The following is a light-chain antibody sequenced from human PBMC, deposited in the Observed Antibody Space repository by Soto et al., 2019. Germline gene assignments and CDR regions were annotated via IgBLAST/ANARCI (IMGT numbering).Light chain of an antibody. CDR2: DVS. CDR1: SSDVGGYNY. V-gene: IGLV2-14*01. J-gene: IGLJ1*01. Sequence: QSVLTQPASVSGSPGQSITISCTGTSSDVGGYNYVSWYQQHPGKAPKLMIYDVSNRPSGVSTRFSGSKSGNTASLTISGLQAEDEADYYCSSYTSSSTPVFGTGTKVTV. CDR3: SSYTSSSTPV.